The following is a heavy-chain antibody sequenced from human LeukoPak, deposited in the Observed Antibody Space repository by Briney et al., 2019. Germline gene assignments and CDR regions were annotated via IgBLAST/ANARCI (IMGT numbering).Heavy chain of an antibody. CDR3: ARMGRVRRWFDP. Sequence: SETLSLTCSVSGASISSYYWSWIRQPPGKGLEWIGYIYYSGSTNYNPSLKSRVTISVDTSKNQFSLKLSSVTAANTAVYYCARMGRVRRWFDPWGQGTLVTVSS. CDR1: GASISSYY. J-gene: IGHJ5*02. V-gene: IGHV4-59*01. CDR2: IYYSGST. D-gene: IGHD3-10*01.